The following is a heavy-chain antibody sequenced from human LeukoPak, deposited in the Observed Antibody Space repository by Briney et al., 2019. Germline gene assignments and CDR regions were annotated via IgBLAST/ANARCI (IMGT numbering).Heavy chain of an antibody. CDR1: GGSISSSSYY. D-gene: IGHD1-26*01. J-gene: IGHJ4*02. CDR2: IYYSGST. CDR3: ARLTRMYSGSDYRPYYFDY. Sequence: SETLSLTCTVSGGSISSSSYYWGWIRQPPGKGLEGIGSIYYSGSTYYNPSRKIRVTISVDTSKNQFSPKVTSVPAADTAVYYCARLTRMYSGSDYRPYYFDYWGQGTLVTVSS. V-gene: IGHV4-39*01.